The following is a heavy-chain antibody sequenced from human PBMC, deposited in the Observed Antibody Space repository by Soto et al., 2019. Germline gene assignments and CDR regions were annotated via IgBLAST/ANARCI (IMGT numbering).Heavy chain of an antibody. V-gene: IGHV1-8*01. CDR2: MNPESRNT. CDR3: ARFVRHQLPTIDF. J-gene: IGHJ4*02. D-gene: IGHD2-2*01. CDR1: GYTFTSYD. Sequence: QVQLVQSGAEVKEPGASVRVSCKASGYTFTSYDINWVRQATGQGLEWMGWMNPESRNTGYAQKFQCRVTMTRDTSISTAYMELTSLRSEVTAVYYCARFVRHQLPTIDFWGQGTLVTVSS.